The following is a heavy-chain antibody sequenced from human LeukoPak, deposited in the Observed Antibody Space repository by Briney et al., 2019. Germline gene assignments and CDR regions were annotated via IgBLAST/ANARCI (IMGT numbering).Heavy chain of an antibody. CDR1: GGSISSSSYY. J-gene: IGHJ6*03. CDR3: AREEGQWEFYYYYYMDV. D-gene: IGHD1-26*01. Sequence: SETLSLTCTVSGGSISSSSYYWGWIRQPPGKGLEWIGSIYYSGSTYYNPSLKSRVTISVDTSKNQFSLKLSSVTAADTAVYYCAREEGQWEFYYYYYMDVWGKGTTVTVSS. CDR2: IYYSGST. V-gene: IGHV4-39*07.